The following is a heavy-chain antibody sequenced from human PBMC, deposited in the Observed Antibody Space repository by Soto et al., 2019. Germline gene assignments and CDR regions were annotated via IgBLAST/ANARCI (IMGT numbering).Heavy chain of an antibody. CDR1: GCTFTGYY. CDR3: ARSDIVVVPAAIGPYYYYGMDV. D-gene: IGHD2-2*02. CDR2: INPNSGGT. Sequence: ASVKASCKASGCTFTGYYMHWVRQAPEQGLEWMGWINPNSGGTNYAQKFQGWVTMTRDTSISTAYMELSRLRSDDTAVYYCARSDIVVVPAAIGPYYYYGMDVWGQGTTVTVSS. J-gene: IGHJ6*02. V-gene: IGHV1-2*04.